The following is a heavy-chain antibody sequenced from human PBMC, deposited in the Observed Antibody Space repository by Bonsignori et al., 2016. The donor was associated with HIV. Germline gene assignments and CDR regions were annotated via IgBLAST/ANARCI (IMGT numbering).Heavy chain of an antibody. CDR3: ARYPEHYGGSPGGDPFDI. V-gene: IGHV3-74*01. Sequence: WIRQPPGKGLEWVSDINSAGSSTNYADSVKGRLTISRDNTKNTLYLQMYSLRAEDTAVYYCARYPEHYGGSPGGDPFDIWGQGTLVTVSS. CDR2: INSAGSST. J-gene: IGHJ3*02. D-gene: IGHD1-26*01.